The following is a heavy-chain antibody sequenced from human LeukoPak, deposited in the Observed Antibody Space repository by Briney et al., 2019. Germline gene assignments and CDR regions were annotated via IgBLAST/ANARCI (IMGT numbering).Heavy chain of an antibody. CDR1: GFTFSSYA. CDR2: ISGSGGST. CDR3: AKDSGGGDIVVVPAAIDY. Sequence: GGSLRLSCAASGFTFSSYAMSWVRQAPGKGLEWVSAISGSGGSTYYADSVKGRFTISRDNSKNTLYLQMNSLRAEDTAVYYCAKDSGGGDIVVVPAAIDYWGQGTLVTVSS. J-gene: IGHJ4*02. D-gene: IGHD2-2*01. V-gene: IGHV3-23*01.